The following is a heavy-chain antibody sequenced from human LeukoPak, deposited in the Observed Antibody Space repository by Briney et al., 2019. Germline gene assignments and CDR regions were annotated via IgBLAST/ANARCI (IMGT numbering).Heavy chain of an antibody. CDR3: ARGALSITARSNWFNP. Sequence: PSETLSLTCSVSGDSVSSGGYYWSWIRQPPGKGLEWIGYMSNSGSTNCNPSLKSRVSISVDTSKNQFFLKLSSVTAADTAVYYCARGALSITARSNWFNPWGQGTLVTVSS. CDR1: GDSVSSGGYY. J-gene: IGHJ5*02. D-gene: IGHD6-6*01. V-gene: IGHV4-61*08. CDR2: MSNSGST.